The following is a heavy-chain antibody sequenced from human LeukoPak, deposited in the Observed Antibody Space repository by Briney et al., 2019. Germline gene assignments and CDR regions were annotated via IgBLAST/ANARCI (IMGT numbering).Heavy chain of an antibody. D-gene: IGHD1-26*01. Sequence: PSETLSLTCTVSGGSISSGDYYWSWIRQPPGKGLEWIGYIYHSGSTHFNPSLESRVTLSVDRSKNQFSLKLRSVTAADTAVYYCARAMYSGSYYYYYGMDVWGQGTTVTVSS. CDR2: IYHSGST. CDR1: GGSISSGDYY. J-gene: IGHJ6*02. CDR3: ARAMYSGSYYYYYGMDV. V-gene: IGHV4-30-2*01.